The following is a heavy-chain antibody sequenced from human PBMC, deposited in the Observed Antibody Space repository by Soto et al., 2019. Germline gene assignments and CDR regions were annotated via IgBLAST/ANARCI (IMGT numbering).Heavy chain of an antibody. D-gene: IGHD6-13*01. V-gene: IGHV3-23*01. CDR1: GFTFSSYA. Sequence: GGSLRLSCAASGFTFSSYAMSWVRQAPGKGLEWVSAISGDGGSTYYADSVKGPFTISRDNSKGTLYLQMNSLRAEDTAIYYCAKRSRSVSSSWYGDFDFWGRGTLVTVSS. CDR3: AKRSRSVSSSWYGDFDF. CDR2: ISGDGGST. J-gene: IGHJ4*02.